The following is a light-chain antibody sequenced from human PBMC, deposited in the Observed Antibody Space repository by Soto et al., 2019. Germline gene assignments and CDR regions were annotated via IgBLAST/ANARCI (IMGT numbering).Light chain of an antibody. V-gene: IGKV3-15*01. CDR2: GAS. CDR3: QQYSIWRT. CDR1: ESVSTN. Sequence: EVVLTQSPATLSLSPWERASLSCRASESVSTNLAWYQQKAGQAPRLLIYGASTRATGIPARFSGSGSGTEFTLTISSLKSEDFAVYYCQQYSIWRTFGQGTKVDIK. J-gene: IGKJ1*01.